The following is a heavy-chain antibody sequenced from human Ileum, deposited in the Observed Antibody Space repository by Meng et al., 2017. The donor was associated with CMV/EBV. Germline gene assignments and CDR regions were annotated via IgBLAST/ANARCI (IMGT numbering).Heavy chain of an antibody. CDR3: AKPSVRENTRFLDH. Sequence: GESLKISCVASGFTFSSYSMHWVRQVPGKGLEWMAVISYDGSDKYYADSVRGRFTISRDNSKNTLFLQMNSLRAEDTAVYYCAKPSVRENTRFLDHWGQGILVTVSS. J-gene: IGHJ4*02. CDR1: GFTFSSYS. V-gene: IGHV3-30*04. D-gene: IGHD3-3*01. CDR2: ISYDGSDK.